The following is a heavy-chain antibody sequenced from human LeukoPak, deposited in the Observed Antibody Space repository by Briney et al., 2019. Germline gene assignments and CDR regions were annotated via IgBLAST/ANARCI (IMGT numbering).Heavy chain of an antibody. CDR2: ISDNGAYT. CDR3: AKEYHDILTGYQTTFDY. CDR1: GFTFSTDA. D-gene: IGHD3-9*01. J-gene: IGHJ4*02. V-gene: IGHV3-23*01. Sequence: GGSLRLSCAASGFTFSTDAMSWVRQAPGKGLEWVSAISDNGAYTYYADSVKGRFTISRDNSKNMVYLQMNSLRAEDTATYYCAKEYHDILTGYQTTFDYWGQGTPVTVSS.